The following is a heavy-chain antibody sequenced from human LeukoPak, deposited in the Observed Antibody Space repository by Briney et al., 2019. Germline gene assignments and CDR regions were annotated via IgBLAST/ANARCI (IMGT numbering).Heavy chain of an antibody. D-gene: IGHD3-22*01. CDR1: GGSISSSSYY. J-gene: IGHJ6*03. CDR2: IYYSGST. Sequence: PSETLSLTCTVSGGSISSSSYYWGWIRQPPGKGLEWIGSIYYSGSTYYNPSLKSRVTISVDTSKNQFSLKLSSVTAADTAVYYCARLPYYDSSGYYYRDYYMDVWGKGTTVTISS. CDR3: ARLPYYDSSGYYYRDYYMDV. V-gene: IGHV4-39*01.